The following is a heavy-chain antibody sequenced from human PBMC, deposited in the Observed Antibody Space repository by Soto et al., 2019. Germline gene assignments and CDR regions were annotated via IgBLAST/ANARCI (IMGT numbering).Heavy chain of an antibody. Sequence: QLQLQESGPGLVKPSETLSLTCTVSGGSISSSSYYWGWIRQPPGKGLEWIGSIYYSGSTYYNPSLKSRVTISVDTSKNQFSLKLSSVTAADTAVYYCARHYREYSSSWYVIDYWGQGTLVTVSS. CDR1: GGSISSSSYY. J-gene: IGHJ4*02. V-gene: IGHV4-39*01. CDR3: ARHYREYSSSWYVIDY. D-gene: IGHD6-13*01. CDR2: IYYSGST.